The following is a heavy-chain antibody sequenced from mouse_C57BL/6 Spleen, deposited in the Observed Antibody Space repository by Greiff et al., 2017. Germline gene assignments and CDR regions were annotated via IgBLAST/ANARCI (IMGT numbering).Heavy chain of an antibody. CDR1: GFSFNTYA. CDR2: IRSKSNNYAT. CDR3: VRHYYGSISYWYFDV. Sequence: EVQLQESGGGLVQPKGSLKLSCAASGFSFNTYAMNWVRQAPGKGLEWVARIRSKSNNYATYYADSVKDRFTISRDDSESMLYLQMNNLKTEDTAMYYCVRHYYGSISYWYFDVWGTGTTVTVSS. J-gene: IGHJ1*03. V-gene: IGHV10-1*01. D-gene: IGHD1-1*01.